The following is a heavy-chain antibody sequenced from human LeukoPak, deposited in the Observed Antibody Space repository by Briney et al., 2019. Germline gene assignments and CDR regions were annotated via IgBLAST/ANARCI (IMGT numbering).Heavy chain of an antibody. J-gene: IGHJ4*02. CDR3: ARYCSTSCYFGGGTY. D-gene: IGHD2-2*01. CDR2: ISSGSRTI. V-gene: IGHV3-48*01. CDR1: GFTFNTYI. Sequence: QPGGSLRLSCAASGFTFNTYIMNWVRQAPGKGLEWVSYISSGSRTIYYADSVKGRFTISRDNAKNSLYLQMTSLRAEDTAVYYCARYCSTSCYFGGGTYWGQGTLVTVSS.